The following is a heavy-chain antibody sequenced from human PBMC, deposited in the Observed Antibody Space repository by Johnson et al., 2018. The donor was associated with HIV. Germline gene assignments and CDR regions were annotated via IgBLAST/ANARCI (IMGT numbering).Heavy chain of an antibody. V-gene: IGHV3-9*01. CDR3: ARGDYDILTGYAFDI. J-gene: IGHJ3*02. Sequence: QLVESGGGLIQPGGSLRLSCAASGFTFDDYAMHWVRQAPGKGLEWVSGISWNSDNIAYADSVKGRFTISRDNAKNSLYLQMNSLRAEDTALYYCARGDYDILTGYAFDIWGQGTMVTVSS. CDR1: GFTFDDYA. D-gene: IGHD3-9*01. CDR2: ISWNSDNI.